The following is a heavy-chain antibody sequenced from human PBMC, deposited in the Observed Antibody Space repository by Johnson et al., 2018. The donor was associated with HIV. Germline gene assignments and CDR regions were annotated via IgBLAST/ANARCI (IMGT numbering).Heavy chain of an antibody. CDR1: GFTFSDYY. D-gene: IGHD3-3*02. J-gene: IGHJ3*02. CDR2: ISSSGSTI. Sequence: VQLVESGGGLVKPGGSLRLSCAASGFTFSDYYMSWIRQAPGKGLEWVSYISSSGSTIYYADSVKGRLTISRDNAKNSLYLQVNSLRAEDTAVYYCATISVFPSRVNDAFDIWGQGTMVTVSS. V-gene: IGHV3-11*04. CDR3: ATISVFPSRVNDAFDI.